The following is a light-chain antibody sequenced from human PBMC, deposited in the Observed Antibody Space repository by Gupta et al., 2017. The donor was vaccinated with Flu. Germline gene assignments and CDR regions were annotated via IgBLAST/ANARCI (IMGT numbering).Light chain of an antibody. J-gene: IGLJ1*01. CDR1: SSDVGGYNY. Sequence: QSALSQPLSVSRSPGQSITISSTGTSSDVGGYNYVSWYQQHPGKAPKLMIYEVSNRPSGVSNRFSGSKSGNTASLTISGLQAEDEADYYCSSYTSSSTYVFGTGTKVTVL. CDR2: EVS. CDR3: SSYTSSSTYV. V-gene: IGLV2-14*01.